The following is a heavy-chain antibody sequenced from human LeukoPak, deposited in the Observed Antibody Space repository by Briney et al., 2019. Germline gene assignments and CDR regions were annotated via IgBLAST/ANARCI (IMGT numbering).Heavy chain of an antibody. CDR3: ARSGYDSSGYHDY. CDR2: IYYSGST. Sequence: SETLSLTCTVSGGSISSSSYYWGWIRQPPGKGLEWIGSIYYSGSTYYNPSLKSRVTISVDTSKNQFSPKLSSVTAADTAVYYCARSGYDSSGYHDYWGQGTLVTVSS. CDR1: GGSISSSSYY. V-gene: IGHV4-39*01. J-gene: IGHJ4*02. D-gene: IGHD3-22*01.